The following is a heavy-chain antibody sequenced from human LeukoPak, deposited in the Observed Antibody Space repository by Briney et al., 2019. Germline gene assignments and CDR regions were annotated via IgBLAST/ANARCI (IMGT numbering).Heavy chain of an antibody. CDR2: ISGSGGST. J-gene: IGHJ4*02. D-gene: IGHD2-2*01. CDR1: GFTFSSYA. CDR3: AKDPMAVPAASYFDY. V-gene: IGHV3-23*01. Sequence: QAGGSLRLSCAASGFTFSSYAMSWVRQAPGKGLEWVSAISGSGGSTYYADSVKGRFTISRDNSKSTLYLQMNSLRAEDTAVYYCAKDPMAVPAASYFDYWGQGTLVTVSS.